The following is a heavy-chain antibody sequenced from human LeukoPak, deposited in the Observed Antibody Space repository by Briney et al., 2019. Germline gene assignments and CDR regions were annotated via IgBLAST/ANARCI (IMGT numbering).Heavy chain of an antibody. V-gene: IGHV1-8*02. CDR2: LSPNSGDT. J-gene: IGHJ4*02. Sequence: ASVKVSCKASGDTFNNYDINWVRQATGQGLEWMGWLSPNSGDTGFAQKFQGRVTITRDTSITTAYMELNSLRYEDTAVYYCARVPPAGGVRGLIPFFHQWGQGTPVTVSS. CDR1: GDTFNNYD. D-gene: IGHD3-10*02. CDR3: ARVPPAGGVRGLIPFFHQ.